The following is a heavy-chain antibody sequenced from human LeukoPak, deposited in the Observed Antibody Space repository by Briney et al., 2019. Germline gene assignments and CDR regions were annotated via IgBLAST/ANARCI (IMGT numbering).Heavy chain of an antibody. D-gene: IGHD3-10*01. CDR1: GYSLTSYG. J-gene: IGHJ4*02. V-gene: IGHV1-18*01. CDR2: ISAYNGNT. CDR3: ARGGDYFDY. Sequence: GESLKISCKGSGYSLTSYGISWVRQAPGQGLEWMGWISAYNGNTNYAQKLQGRVTMTTDTSTSTAYMELRSLRSDDTAVYYCARGGDYFDYWGQGTLVTVSS.